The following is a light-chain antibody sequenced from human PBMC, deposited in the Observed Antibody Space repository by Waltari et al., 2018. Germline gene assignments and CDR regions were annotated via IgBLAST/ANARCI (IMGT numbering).Light chain of an antibody. V-gene: IGKV4-1*01. CDR2: WAS. CDR3: QQYYSTPWT. CDR1: QSVLYSSKNKNY. Sequence: DIVMTQSPDSLAVSLGERATINCKSSQSVLYSSKNKNYLAWYQQKPGQPPKLLIYWASTRESGVPDRFSSSGSGTDFPLTISSLQAEDVAVYYCQQYYSTPWTFGQGTKVEIK. J-gene: IGKJ1*01.